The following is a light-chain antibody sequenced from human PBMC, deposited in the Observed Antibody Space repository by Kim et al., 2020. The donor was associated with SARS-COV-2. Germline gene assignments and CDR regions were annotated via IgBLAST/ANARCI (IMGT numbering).Light chain of an antibody. V-gene: IGKV1-5*01. CDR1: QNITKC. CDR3: QQYNTYSYT. CDR2: DAS. J-gene: IGKJ2*01. Sequence: SSSVGDRVTITCRASQNITKCLAWYQQKPEKAPKLLIYDASSVKRGVPSRFSGSGFGTEFTLTISSLQPDDFATYYCQQYNTYSYTFGPGTKLEIK.